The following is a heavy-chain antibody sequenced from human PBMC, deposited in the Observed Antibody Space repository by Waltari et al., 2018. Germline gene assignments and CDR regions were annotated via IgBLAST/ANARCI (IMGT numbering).Heavy chain of an antibody. CDR3: ARQGSGLANWFDP. D-gene: IGHD6-19*01. Sequence: QLQLQESGPGLVKPSETLSLTCTVSGGSISSSSYYWGWIRQPPGKGLEWIGSIYYSGSTYYNPSRKSRVTISVDTSKNQFSLKRSSVTAADTAVYYCARQGSGLANWFDPWGQGTLVTVSS. CDR1: GGSISSSSYY. V-gene: IGHV4-39*01. J-gene: IGHJ5*02. CDR2: IYYSGST.